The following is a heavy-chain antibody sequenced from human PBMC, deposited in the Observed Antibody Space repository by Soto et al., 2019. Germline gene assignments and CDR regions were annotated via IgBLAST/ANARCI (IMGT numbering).Heavy chain of an antibody. J-gene: IGHJ4*02. CDR1: GGTFSSYA. CDR2: IIPIFGTA. V-gene: IGHV1-69*13. CDR3: ARTDGYCSGGSCYSRNDY. Sequence: SVKVSCKASGGTFSSYAISWVRQAPGQGLEWMGGIIPIFGTANYAQKFQGRVTITADESTSTAYMELSSLRSEDTAVYYCARTDGYCSGGSCYSRNDYWGQGTLVTVSS. D-gene: IGHD2-15*01.